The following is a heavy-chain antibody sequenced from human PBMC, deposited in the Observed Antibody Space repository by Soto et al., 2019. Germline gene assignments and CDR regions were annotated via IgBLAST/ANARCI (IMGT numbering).Heavy chain of an antibody. V-gene: IGHV3-66*01. CDR3: ASSFTRGAGASAFDY. D-gene: IGHD1-26*01. Sequence: GGSLRLSCAASGFTVSSNYMSWVRQTPGKGPEWVSVIYSDGFTYYADSVKGRFTISRDNSKNTLYLQMNSLRAEDTAVYYCASSFTRGAGASAFDYWGQGTLVTVSS. CDR2: IYSDGFT. CDR1: GFTVSSNY. J-gene: IGHJ4*02.